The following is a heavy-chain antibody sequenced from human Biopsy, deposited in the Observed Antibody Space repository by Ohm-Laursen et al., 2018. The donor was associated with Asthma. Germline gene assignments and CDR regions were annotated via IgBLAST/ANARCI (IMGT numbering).Heavy chain of an antibody. J-gene: IGHJ4*02. CDR2: INSVFGTT. CDR3: ARKAGSCISRTCYSLDF. CDR1: GGTFNTYV. V-gene: IGHV1-69*01. Sequence: SSVKVPCKSLGGTFNTYVIGWVRQAPGQGLEWMGGINSVFGTTTYPQKFQDRVTITADDSTSTVYMELSSLRPEDTAVYYCARKAGSCISRTCYSLDFWGQGTLVTVSS. D-gene: IGHD2-2*01.